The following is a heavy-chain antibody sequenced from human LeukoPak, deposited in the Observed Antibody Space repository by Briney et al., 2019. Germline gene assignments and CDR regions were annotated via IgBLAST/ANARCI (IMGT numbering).Heavy chain of an antibody. Sequence: GASVKVSCKASGGTFSSYAISWVRQAPGQGLEWMGGIIPIFGTANSAQKFQGRVTITADESTSTAYMELSSLRPEDTAVYYCARGRIKLELGSDYWGQGTLVTVSS. D-gene: IGHD1-7*01. V-gene: IGHV1-69*13. CDR2: IIPIFGTA. CDR1: GGTFSSYA. CDR3: ARGRIKLELGSDY. J-gene: IGHJ4*02.